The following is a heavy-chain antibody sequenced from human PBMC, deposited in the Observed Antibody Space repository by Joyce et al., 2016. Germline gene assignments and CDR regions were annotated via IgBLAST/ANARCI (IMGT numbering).Heavy chain of an antibody. D-gene: IGHD2-15*01. CDR2: ISSDGSNK. J-gene: IGHJ4*02. CDR1: RFIFGSYG. Sequence: QVQLVESGGGVIQPGRSLRLSCAASRFIFGSYGMHWVRQAAGKGLEWVAVISSDGSNKYYADSVKGRVTISRDNSNNTVYLQMNSLRAEDTAVYYCAKGQLVVVTATLDYWGQGTLVTVSS. V-gene: IGHV3-30*18. CDR3: AKGQLVVVTATLDY.